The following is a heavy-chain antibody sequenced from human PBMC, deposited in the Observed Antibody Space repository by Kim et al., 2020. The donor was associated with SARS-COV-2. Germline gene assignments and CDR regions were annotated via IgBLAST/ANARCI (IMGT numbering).Heavy chain of an antibody. V-gene: IGHV4-31*03. CDR2: IYYSGST. J-gene: IGHJ3*02. CDR1: GGSISSGGYY. Sequence: SETRSLTCTVSGGSISSGGYYWSWIRQHPWKGLEWIGYIYYSGSTYYNPSLKSRVTISVDTSKNQFSLKLSSVTAADTAVYYCARAGRRRITIFGVVGAFDIWGQGTMVTVSS. D-gene: IGHD3-3*01. CDR3: ARAGRRRITIFGVVGAFDI.